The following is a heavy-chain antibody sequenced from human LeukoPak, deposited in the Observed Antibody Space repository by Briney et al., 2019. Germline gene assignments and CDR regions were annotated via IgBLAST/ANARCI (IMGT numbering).Heavy chain of an antibody. CDR1: GFTFSSYE. D-gene: IGHD6-13*01. CDR2: ISSSGSTI. CDR3: ARENQYRSSWADY. V-gene: IGHV3-48*03. Sequence: GGSLRLSCAASGFTFSSYEMNWVRQALGKGLEWVSYISSSGSTIYYADSVKGRFTISRDNAKNSLYLQMNSLRAEDTAVYYCARENQYRSSWADYWGQGTLVTVSS. J-gene: IGHJ4*02.